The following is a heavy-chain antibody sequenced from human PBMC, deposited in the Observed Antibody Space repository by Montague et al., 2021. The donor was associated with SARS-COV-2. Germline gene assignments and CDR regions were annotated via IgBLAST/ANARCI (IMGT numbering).Heavy chain of an antibody. CDR1: GASVGSFY. J-gene: IGHJ1*01. CDR3: AGTYSRTLDFQH. V-gene: IGHV4-59*02. D-gene: IGHD1-26*01. Sequence: SETLSLTCTVSGASVGSFYWSWVRQSPANRLEWIGYIYSSGITKYNPSLESRVSMSLDASKNQFSLSLRSVTAADTAIYYCAGTYSRTLDFQHWGQGTLATVSP. CDR2: IYSSGIT.